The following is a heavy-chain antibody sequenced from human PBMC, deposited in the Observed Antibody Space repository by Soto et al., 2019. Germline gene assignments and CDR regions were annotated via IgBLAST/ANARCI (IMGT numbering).Heavy chain of an antibody. CDR3: AHRPVVVGAYYFDY. D-gene: IGHD2-21*01. V-gene: IGHV2-5*02. Sequence: QITSKESGPTLVKPTQTLTLTCMFSGFSLTTSGAAVAWIRQSPGKALEWLALIYWDDDKRYNPSLKSRLTTTNATPKNQVVHTMTNMDPVDTGTYYCAHRPVVVGAYYFDYWGQGTLVTVSS. CDR1: GFSLTTSGAA. CDR2: IYWDDDK. J-gene: IGHJ4*02.